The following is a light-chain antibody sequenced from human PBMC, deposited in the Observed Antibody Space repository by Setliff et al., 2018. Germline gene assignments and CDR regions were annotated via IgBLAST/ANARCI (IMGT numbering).Light chain of an antibody. Sequence: QSALTQPVSVSGSPGQSITISCTGTSSDVGTYNLVSWYQQHPAKTPKLIIYEVTKRPSGVSDRFSASKSGSTASLTISRLQAEDEADYYCCSYAGYSAYVFGTGTKVTVL. J-gene: IGLJ1*01. CDR2: EVT. CDR3: CSYAGYSAYV. V-gene: IGLV2-23*02. CDR1: SSDVGTYNL.